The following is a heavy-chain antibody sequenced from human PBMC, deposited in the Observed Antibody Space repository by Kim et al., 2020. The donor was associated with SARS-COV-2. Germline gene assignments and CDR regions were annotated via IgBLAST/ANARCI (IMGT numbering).Heavy chain of an antibody. D-gene: IGHD3-10*01. CDR3: ARIGQFFYRGRYYDMDV. Sequence: GGSLRLSCAASGFSFNSYWMTWVRQGTGRGLEWVATVNEDGSEKYYADSVKGRFTISRGNAENSLFLQMDSLRVEDTATYYCARIGQFFYRGRYYDMDV. CDR1: GFSFNSYW. CDR2: VNEDGSEK. V-gene: IGHV3-7*03. J-gene: IGHJ6*03.